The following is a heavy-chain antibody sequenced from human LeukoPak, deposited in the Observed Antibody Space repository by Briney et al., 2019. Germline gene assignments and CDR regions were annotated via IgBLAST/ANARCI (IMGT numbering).Heavy chain of an antibody. D-gene: IGHD5-18*01. V-gene: IGHV1-2*02. CDR1: GYTFTGYY. CDR3: ARSYGHRDYYYYGMDV. CDR2: INPNSGGT. Sequence: GASVKVPCKASGYTFTGYYMHWVRQAPGQGLEWMGWINPNSGGTNYAQKFQGRVTMTRDTSISTAYMELSRLRSDDTAVYYCARSYGHRDYYYYGMDVWGQGTTVTVSS. J-gene: IGHJ6*02.